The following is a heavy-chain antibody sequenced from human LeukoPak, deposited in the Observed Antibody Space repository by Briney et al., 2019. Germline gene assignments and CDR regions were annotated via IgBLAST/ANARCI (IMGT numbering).Heavy chain of an antibody. Sequence: GGSLRLSFAASGFTFSSYGMHWVRQAPGKGLEWVAVILSDGSKEFYTDSVKGRFTISRDNAKNTLYLQVNSLRAEDTAVYYCARAYDRNYDAFDIWGQGTMVTVSS. CDR3: ARAYDRNYDAFDI. CDR1: GFTFSSYG. V-gene: IGHV3-33*01. D-gene: IGHD1-14*01. J-gene: IGHJ3*02. CDR2: ILSDGSKE.